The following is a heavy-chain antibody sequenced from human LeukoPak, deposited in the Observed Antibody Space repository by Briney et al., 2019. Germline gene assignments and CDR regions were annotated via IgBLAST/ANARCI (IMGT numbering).Heavy chain of an antibody. D-gene: IGHD1-26*01. Sequence: GGSLRLSCAASGFTFSSYSVNWVRQAPGKGLEWVSSISSSSSYIYYADSVKGRFTISRDNAKNSLYLQMNSLRAEDTAVYYCARGGATRGRFENWGQGTLVTVPS. CDR3: ARGGATRGRFEN. CDR1: GFTFSSYS. J-gene: IGHJ4*02. V-gene: IGHV3-21*01. CDR2: ISSSSSYI.